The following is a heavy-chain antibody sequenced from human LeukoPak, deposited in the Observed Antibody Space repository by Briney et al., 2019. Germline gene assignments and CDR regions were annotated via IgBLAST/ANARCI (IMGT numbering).Heavy chain of an antibody. CDR1: GYSCTSYW. Sequence: GESLKISCKGSGYSCTSYWITWVRQMPGIGLEWMGRIDPSDSYTNYSPSFQGHVTISADKSISTAYVQWSSLKASDTAMYFCAREKDYNGHWLDPWGQGTLVTVSS. CDR3: AREKDYNGHWLDP. CDR2: IDPSDSYT. D-gene: IGHD4-11*01. J-gene: IGHJ5*02. V-gene: IGHV5-10-1*01.